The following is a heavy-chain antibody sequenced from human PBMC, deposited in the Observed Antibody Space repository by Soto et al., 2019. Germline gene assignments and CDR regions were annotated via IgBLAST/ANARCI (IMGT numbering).Heavy chain of an antibody. V-gene: IGHV1-46*03. CDR3: ARVGYFGSGSYNSGGGGFMDV. CDR2: INPSGGRT. Sequence: QVQLVQSGAEVKKPGASVTVSCKASGYTLTNYYIHWVRQAPGQGLEWMGMINPSGGRTSLTEKFKGRVTMTRETSTSTVDMELSSLRSDDTAVYYCARVGYFGSGSYNSGGGGFMDVWGTGTTVTVSS. CDR1: GYTLTNYY. J-gene: IGHJ6*03. D-gene: IGHD3-10*01.